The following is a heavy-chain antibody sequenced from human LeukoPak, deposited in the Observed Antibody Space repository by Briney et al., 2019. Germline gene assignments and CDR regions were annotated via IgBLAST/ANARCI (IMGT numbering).Heavy chain of an antibody. CDR3: AKEPVEMATIGEVDAFDI. CDR1: GFTFDDYA. J-gene: IGHJ3*02. CDR2: ISGDGGST. Sequence: TGGSLRLSCAASGFTFDDYAMHWVRQAPGKGLEWVSHISGDGGSTYYADSVKGRSTISRDNKKNSLHLQMNSLRTEDTALYYCAKEPVEMATIGEVDAFDIWGQGTMVTVSS. V-gene: IGHV3-43*02. D-gene: IGHD5-24*01.